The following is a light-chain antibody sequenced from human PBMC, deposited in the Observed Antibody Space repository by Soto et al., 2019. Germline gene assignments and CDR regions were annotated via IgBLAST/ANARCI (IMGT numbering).Light chain of an antibody. CDR2: EVS. J-gene: IGLJ2*01. CDR3: SSYTSSSTLV. V-gene: IGLV2-18*02. CDR1: SSDVGSYNR. Sequence: QSALTQPPSVSGSPGQSVTISCTGTSSDVGSYNRVSWYQQPPGTAPKLMIYEVSNRPSGVPGRLSGSKSGNTASLTISGLQAEDEADYYCSSYTSSSTLVFGGGTKLAVL.